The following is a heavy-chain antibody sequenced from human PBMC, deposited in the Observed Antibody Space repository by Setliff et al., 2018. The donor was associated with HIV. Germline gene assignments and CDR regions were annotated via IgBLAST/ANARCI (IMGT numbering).Heavy chain of an antibody. D-gene: IGHD2-15*01. CDR3: ARCAAGSYCRNSFDY. V-gene: IGHV3-49*04. CDR2: IRSKAYGGTT. CDR1: GFTFGDYA. Sequence: GGSLRLSCTASGFTFGDYAMSWVRQAPGKGLEWVGFIRSKAYGGTTEYAASVKGRFTISRDDSKNSLDLQMSSLSDDDTAVYHCARCAAGSYCRNSFDYWGRGTLVTVSS. J-gene: IGHJ4*02.